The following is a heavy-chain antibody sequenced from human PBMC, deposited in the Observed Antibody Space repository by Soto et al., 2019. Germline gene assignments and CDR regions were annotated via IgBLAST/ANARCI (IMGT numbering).Heavy chain of an antibody. V-gene: IGHV3-21*01. J-gene: IGHJ4*01. CDR1: GFTFSSYS. CDR2: ISSHSSYK. D-gene: IGHD3-22*01. Sequence: PGGSLRLSCEASGFTFSSYSMNWVRQAPGKGLEWVSSISSHSSYKSYADSVKGRFTISRDNAKNSLYLQMNRLRAEDTAVYYCARAHPTDSSGYHFYDWGQGTLVTVSS. CDR3: ARAHPTDSSGYHFYD.